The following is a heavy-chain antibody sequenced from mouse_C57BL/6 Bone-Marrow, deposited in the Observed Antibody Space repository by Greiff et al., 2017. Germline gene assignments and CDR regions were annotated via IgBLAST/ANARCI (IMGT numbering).Heavy chain of an antibody. CDR2: IDPSDSYT. J-gene: IGHJ2*01. CDR1: GYTFTSYW. V-gene: IGHV1-59*01. CDR3: ARGSLDY. Sequence: QVHVKQPGAELVRPGTSVKLSCKASGYTFTSYWMHWVKQRPGQGLEWIGVIDPSDSYTNYNQKFKGKATLTVDTSSSTAYMQLSSLTSEDSAVYYCARGSLDYWGQGTTLTVSS.